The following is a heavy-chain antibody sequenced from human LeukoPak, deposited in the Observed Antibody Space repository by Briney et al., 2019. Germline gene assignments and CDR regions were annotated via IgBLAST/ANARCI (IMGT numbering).Heavy chain of an antibody. CDR1: GFTLSSYQ. J-gene: IGHJ4*02. Sequence: GGSLRLSCAASGFTLSSYQMNWVRQAPGKGLEWVSYISTSGGTIYYADSVKGRFTISRDNAKNSLYLQMNSLRVEDTAIYYCARAFDYWGQGTLVTVSS. CDR2: ISTSGGTI. V-gene: IGHV3-48*03. CDR3: ARAFDY.